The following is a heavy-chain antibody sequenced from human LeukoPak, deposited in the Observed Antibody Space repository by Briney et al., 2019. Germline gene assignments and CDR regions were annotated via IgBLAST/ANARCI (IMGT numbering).Heavy chain of an antibody. Sequence: ASVKVSCKASGYTFTCYYMHWVRQAPGQGLELMGWINPNSAGTNYAQKFQGRVTMTRDTSITTAYMELSRLRSDDTAVYYCAKSRGYSYATDFDYWGQGTLVTVSS. CDR1: GYTFTCYY. D-gene: IGHD5-18*01. V-gene: IGHV1-2*02. J-gene: IGHJ4*02. CDR3: AKSRGYSYATDFDY. CDR2: INPNSAGT.